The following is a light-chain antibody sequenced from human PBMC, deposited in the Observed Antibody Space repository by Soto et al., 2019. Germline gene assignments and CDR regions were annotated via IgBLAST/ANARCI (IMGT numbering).Light chain of an antibody. J-gene: IGLJ1*01. CDR2: DVS. Sequence: ALTQPRSVSRSPGQSVTISCTGTSSDVGGFSYVSWYQQYPGKAPKLILYDVSQRPSGVPDRFSGSKSGNTASLTISGLLAEDEAVFYCCSYSGRYTSVFGTGTKVTVL. CDR3: CSYSGRYTSV. V-gene: IGLV2-11*01. CDR1: SSDVGGFSY.